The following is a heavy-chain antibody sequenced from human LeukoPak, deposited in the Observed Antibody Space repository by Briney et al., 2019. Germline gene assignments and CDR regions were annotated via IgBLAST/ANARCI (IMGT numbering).Heavy chain of an antibody. CDR2: MNPNGGNT. V-gene: IGHV1-8*01. CDR1: GYTFTSYD. Sequence: ASVKVSCKASGYTFTSYDINWVRQATGQGLEWMGCMNPNGGNTGYAQKFQGRVTMTRNTSISTAYMELSSLRSEDTAVYYCARVAKRSLDYYGSGTDAFDIWGQGTMVTVSS. D-gene: IGHD3-10*01. CDR3: ARVAKRSLDYYGSGTDAFDI. J-gene: IGHJ3*02.